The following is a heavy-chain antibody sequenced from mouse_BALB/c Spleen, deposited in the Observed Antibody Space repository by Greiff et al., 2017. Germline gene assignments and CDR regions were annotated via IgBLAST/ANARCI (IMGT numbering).Heavy chain of an antibody. CDR3: AREGAARATNAY. CDR1: GYTFTSYT. D-gene: IGHD3-1*01. CDR2: INPSSGYT. J-gene: IGHJ3*01. V-gene: IGHV1-4*02. Sequence: VQLQESAAELARPGASVKMSCKASGYTFTSYTMHWVKQRPGQGLEWIGYINPSSGYTEYNQKFKDKTTLTADKSSSTAYMQLSSLTSEDSAVYYCAREGAARATNAYWGQGTLVTVSA.